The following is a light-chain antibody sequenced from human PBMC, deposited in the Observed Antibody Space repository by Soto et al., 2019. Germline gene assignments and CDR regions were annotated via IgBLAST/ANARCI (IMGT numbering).Light chain of an antibody. CDR2: DAS. Sequence: DIQMTQSPSSLSASLGDRVTITCRASQGISSWLAWYQQKPEQAPKPLIYDASSLQTGVPSRFSGSGSGTDFTLTISSLQPEDFATYYCQQYNSYPLTFGGGTKVDIK. CDR3: QQYNSYPLT. V-gene: IGKV1D-16*01. CDR1: QGISSW. J-gene: IGKJ4*01.